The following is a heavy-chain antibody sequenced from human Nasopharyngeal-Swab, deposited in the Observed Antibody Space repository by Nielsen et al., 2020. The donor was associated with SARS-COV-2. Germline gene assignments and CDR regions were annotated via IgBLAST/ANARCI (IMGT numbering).Heavy chain of an antibody. Sequence: SEPLSLTCAISGDSVSSNSAAWNWIRQSPSRGLEWLGRTYSRSKWYNDYAVSVKSRITINPDTSKNQFSLQLNSVTPEDTAVYYCAREVRIVVVPADYYGMDVWGQGTTVTVSS. CDR3: AREVRIVVVPADYYGMDV. CDR1: GDSVSSNSAA. J-gene: IGHJ6*02. V-gene: IGHV6-1*01. D-gene: IGHD2-2*01. CDR2: TYSRSKWYN.